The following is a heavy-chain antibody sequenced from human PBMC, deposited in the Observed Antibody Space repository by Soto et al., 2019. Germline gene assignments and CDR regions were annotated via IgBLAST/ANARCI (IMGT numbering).Heavy chain of an antibody. J-gene: IGHJ4*02. Sequence: GGSLRLSCAASGFTFSVYAMSWVRQAPGKGLEWVSGISGSGESTHNADSVKGRLTVSRDNSKSMLYLKTNSLRAEDTAIYYCAKALYGGFTYWGQGALVTVSS. CDR3: AKALYGGFTY. CDR1: GFTFSVYA. CDR2: ISGSGEST. D-gene: IGHD3-10*01. V-gene: IGHV3-23*01.